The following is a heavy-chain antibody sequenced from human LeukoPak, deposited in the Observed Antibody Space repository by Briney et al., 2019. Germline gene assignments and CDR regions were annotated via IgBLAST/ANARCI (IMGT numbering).Heavy chain of an antibody. D-gene: IGHD3-10*01. CDR1: EFTFNNHD. CDR2: ISYDGRNK. J-gene: IGHJ4*02. V-gene: IGHV3-30*18. Sequence: GGSLRLSCAASEFTFNNHDMHWVRQAPGKGLEWVAAISYDGRNKYYADSVKGRFTISRDNSKNTLNLQMNSLRTEDTAVYYCAKPYYYGSRSYMDYWGQGTLVTVSS. CDR3: AKPYYYGSRSYMDY.